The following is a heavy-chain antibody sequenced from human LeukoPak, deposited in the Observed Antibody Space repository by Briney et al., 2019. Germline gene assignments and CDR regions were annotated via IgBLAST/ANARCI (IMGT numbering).Heavy chain of an antibody. Sequence: SETLSLTCTVSGGSISSYYWCWIRQPPGKGLEWIGYIYYSGSTNYNPSLKSRVTVSVDTSKNQFSLKLSSVTAADTAVYYCARGTGSSSWYLFDYWGQGTLVTVSS. J-gene: IGHJ4*02. V-gene: IGHV4-59*01. CDR1: GGSISSYY. CDR3: ARGTGSSSWYLFDY. D-gene: IGHD6-13*01. CDR2: IYYSGST.